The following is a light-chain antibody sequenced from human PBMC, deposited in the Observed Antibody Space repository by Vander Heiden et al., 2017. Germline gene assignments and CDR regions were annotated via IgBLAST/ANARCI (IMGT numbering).Light chain of an antibody. CDR3: QQRYSNHRYFT. J-gene: IGKJ4*01. CDR1: QSISSY. Sequence: DIQMTQSPPSLSASVGDRVTITCRASQSISSYLNWYQQKPGKAPKLLIYAASSLQRGVKSRFSGSGDGTDFTLTISSRQPEDFASYYCQQRYSNHRYFTFGGGTKVEIK. V-gene: IGKV1-39*01. CDR2: AAS.